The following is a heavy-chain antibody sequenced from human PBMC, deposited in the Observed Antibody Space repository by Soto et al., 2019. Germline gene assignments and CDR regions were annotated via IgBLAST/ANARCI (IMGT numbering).Heavy chain of an antibody. D-gene: IGHD3-9*01. CDR3: AADPAGTSPTGYYYYMDV. CDR2: INHSGST. Sequence: QVPLQQWGAGLLKPSETLSLTCAVYGGSFSDYYWSWIRQSPGKGLEWIGEINHSGSTNYNPSLKSRVTMSVDTSKNQFSLKLNSVTAADTAVYYCAADPAGTSPTGYYYYMDVWGKGTTVTVSS. J-gene: IGHJ6*03. V-gene: IGHV4-34*01. CDR1: GGSFSDYY.